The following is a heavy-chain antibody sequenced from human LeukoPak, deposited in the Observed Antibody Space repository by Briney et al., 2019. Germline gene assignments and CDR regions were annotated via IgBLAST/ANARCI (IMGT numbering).Heavy chain of an antibody. Sequence: SETLSLTCTVSGGSISSSSYYWGWIRQPPGKGLEWIGSIYYSGSTYYNPSLKSRVTISVDTSKNQFSLKLSSVTAADTAVYYCARLQSQIGQYYYDSSGYYYFDYWGQGTLVTVSS. J-gene: IGHJ4*02. CDR1: GGSISSSSYY. V-gene: IGHV4-39*01. CDR3: ARLQSQIGQYYYDSSGYYYFDY. CDR2: IYYSGST. D-gene: IGHD3-22*01.